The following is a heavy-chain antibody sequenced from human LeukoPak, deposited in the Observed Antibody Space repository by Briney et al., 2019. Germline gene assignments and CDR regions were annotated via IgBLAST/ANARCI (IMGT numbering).Heavy chain of an antibody. CDR3: ARGVAAAQYPRPVDY. D-gene: IGHD6-13*01. CDR2: IWYDGSNK. Sequence: SGGSLRLSCAASGFTFSSYGMPWVRQAPGKGLEWVAVIWYDGSNKYYADSVKGRFTISRGNSKNTLYLQMNSLRAEDTAVYYCARGVAAAQYPRPVDYWGQGTLVTVSS. CDR1: GFTFSSYG. J-gene: IGHJ4*02. V-gene: IGHV3-33*01.